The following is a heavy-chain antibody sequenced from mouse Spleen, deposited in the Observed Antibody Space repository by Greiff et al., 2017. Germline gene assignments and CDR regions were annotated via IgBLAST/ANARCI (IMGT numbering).Heavy chain of an antibody. Sequence: EVQRVESGGDLVKPGGSLKLSCAASGFTFSSYGMSWVRQTPDKRLEWVATISSGGSYTYYPDSVKGRFTISRDNAKNTLYLQMSSLKSEDTAMYYCARRGNPAWFAYWGQGTLVTVSA. V-gene: IGHV5-6*01. CDR1: GFTFSSYG. J-gene: IGHJ3*01. CDR2: ISSGGSYT. D-gene: IGHD2-1*01. CDR3: ARRGNPAWFAY.